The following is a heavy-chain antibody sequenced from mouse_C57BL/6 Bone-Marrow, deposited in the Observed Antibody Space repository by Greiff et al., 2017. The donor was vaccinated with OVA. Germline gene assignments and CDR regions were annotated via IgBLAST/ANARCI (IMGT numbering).Heavy chain of an antibody. J-gene: IGHJ2*01. Sequence: QVQLQQSGPELVKPGASVKISCKASGYAFSSSWMNWVKQRPGKGLEWIGRIYPGDGDTNYTGKFKGKATLTAVTSSSTAYMQLSSLTSEDSAVYFCARHEDGYYASYFDYWGQGTTLTVSS. CDR1: GYAFSSSW. V-gene: IGHV1-82*01. CDR2: IYPGDGDT. CDR3: ARHEDGYYASYFDY. D-gene: IGHD2-3*01.